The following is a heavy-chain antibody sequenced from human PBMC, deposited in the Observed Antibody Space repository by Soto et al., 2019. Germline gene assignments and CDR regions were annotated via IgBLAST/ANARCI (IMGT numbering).Heavy chain of an antibody. Sequence: PGGSLRLSCAASGFTFSSYYMSWVRQAQGKGLEWVANVNEDGGEKYYVDSVKGRFTVSRDNAENSLYLQMNSLRAEDTAVYYCARLAWEAVAGAVDVWGQGTTVTVSS. CDR2: VNEDGGEK. D-gene: IGHD6-19*01. CDR3: ARLAWEAVAGAVDV. V-gene: IGHV3-7*01. CDR1: GFTFSSYY. J-gene: IGHJ6*02.